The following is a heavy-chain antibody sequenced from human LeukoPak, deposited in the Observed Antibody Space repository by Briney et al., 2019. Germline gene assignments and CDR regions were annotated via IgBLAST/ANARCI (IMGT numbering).Heavy chain of an antibody. Sequence: GGSLRLSCAASGFTFSDYYMSWIRQTPGKGLEWVSFIAGSGFPLYYADSVKGRFTISRDNAKNSLYLQMNSLRAEDTALYYCAKARASGSGGSHYYYMDVWGKGTTVTISS. CDR2: IAGSGFPL. CDR1: GFTFSDYY. V-gene: IGHV3-11*01. J-gene: IGHJ6*03. CDR3: AKARASGSGGSHYYYMDV. D-gene: IGHD2-15*01.